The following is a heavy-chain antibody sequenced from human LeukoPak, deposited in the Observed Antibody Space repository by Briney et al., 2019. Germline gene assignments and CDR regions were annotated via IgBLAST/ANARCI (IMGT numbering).Heavy chain of an antibody. Sequence: PGGSLRLSCAASGVTFSSYAMSWVRQAPGKGLEWVSGVSGSGGTTYYADSVKGRFTISRDNSKNTLYLQMNSLRAEDTAVYYCAKDYRVIVATYYMDVWGKGTTVTISS. D-gene: IGHD5-12*01. CDR1: GVTFSSYA. CDR3: AKDYRVIVATYYMDV. J-gene: IGHJ6*03. V-gene: IGHV3-23*01. CDR2: VSGSGGTT.